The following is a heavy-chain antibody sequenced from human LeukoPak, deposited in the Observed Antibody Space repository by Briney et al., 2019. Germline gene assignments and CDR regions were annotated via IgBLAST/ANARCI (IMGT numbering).Heavy chain of an antibody. CDR1: GYTFTGYY. Sequence: ASVKVSCKASGYTFTGYYMHWVRQAPGQGLEWMGWINPNSGGTNYAQKFQGRVTMTRDTSISTAYMELSRLRSDDTAVYYCARGLLGGWSYWFDPWGQRTLVTVSS. CDR3: ARGLLGGWSYWFDP. V-gene: IGHV1-2*02. J-gene: IGHJ5*02. CDR2: INPNSGGT. D-gene: IGHD1-26*01.